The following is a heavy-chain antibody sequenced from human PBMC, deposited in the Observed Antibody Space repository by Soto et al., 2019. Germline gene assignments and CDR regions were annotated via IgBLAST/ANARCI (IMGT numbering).Heavy chain of an antibody. CDR3: ARKGTLDAFDI. Sequence: EVQLVESGGDLVQPGGSLRLSCAASGFTFSSYSMIWVRQAPGKGLECVSYINTISTNIFYADSVKGRFTISRHNDKNSLFLQMNRLRDEDTAIYYGARKGTLDAFDIWGQGTMVTVSS. CDR1: GFTFSSYS. CDR2: INTISTNI. J-gene: IGHJ3*02. D-gene: IGHD1-7*01. V-gene: IGHV3-48*02.